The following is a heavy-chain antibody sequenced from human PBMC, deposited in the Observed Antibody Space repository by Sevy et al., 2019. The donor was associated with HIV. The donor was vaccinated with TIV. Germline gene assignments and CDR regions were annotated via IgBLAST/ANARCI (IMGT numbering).Heavy chain of an antibody. D-gene: IGHD3-3*01. Sequence: SETLSLTCTVSGGSISSSSYYWGWIRQPPGKGLEWIGSIYYSGSTYYNPSLKSRVTISVDTSKNQVSLKLSSVTAADTAVYYCAVITICVVVTDNWFDPWGQGTRVTVSS. CDR2: IYYSGST. CDR3: AVITICVVVTDNWFDP. V-gene: IGHV4-39*01. J-gene: IGHJ5*02. CDR1: GGSISSSSYY.